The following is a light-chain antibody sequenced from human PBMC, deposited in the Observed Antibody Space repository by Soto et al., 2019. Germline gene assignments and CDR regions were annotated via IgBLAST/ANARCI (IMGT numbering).Light chain of an antibody. J-gene: IGKJ2*01. CDR1: QSVTSN. V-gene: IGKV3-15*01. CDR2: GAS. Sequence: EVVMTQSPATLSVSPGERATLSCRASQSVTSNLVWYQQKPGQAPRLLIYGASTRATGSPARFSGSGSGTEFTLTLSSLQSEDFAFYYCQQYNNWPPYTFGQGTKLEIK. CDR3: QQYNNWPPYT.